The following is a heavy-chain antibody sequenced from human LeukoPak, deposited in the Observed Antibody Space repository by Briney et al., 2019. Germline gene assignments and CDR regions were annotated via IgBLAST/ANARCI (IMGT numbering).Heavy chain of an antibody. J-gene: IGHJ4*02. CDR1: GYTFTSYG. Sequence: ASVKVSCKASGYTFTSYGISWVRQAPGQGLEWMGWISAYNGHTNYAQKYQGRVTMTTDTSTTTAYMELRSLRSDDTAVFYSARDYDSNSRCFVYWGQGTLVTVSS. CDR3: ARDYDSNSRCFVY. V-gene: IGHV1-18*01. CDR2: ISAYNGHT. D-gene: IGHD3-22*01.